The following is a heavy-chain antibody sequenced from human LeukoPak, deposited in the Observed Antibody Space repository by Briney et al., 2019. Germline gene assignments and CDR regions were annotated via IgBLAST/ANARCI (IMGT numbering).Heavy chain of an antibody. J-gene: IGHJ4*02. D-gene: IGHD3-3*02. CDR3: ASYPSNSPPFDY. V-gene: IGHV1-2*02. CDR1: GYTFTGYY. CDR2: INPNTGDT. Sequence: ASVKVSCKASGYTFTGYYMHWVRQAPGQGFEWMGWINPNTGDTSYAQKFQGRVTMTRDTTISAAFMELTRLTSDDTAVYYCASYPSNSPPFDYWGQGTLVTVSS.